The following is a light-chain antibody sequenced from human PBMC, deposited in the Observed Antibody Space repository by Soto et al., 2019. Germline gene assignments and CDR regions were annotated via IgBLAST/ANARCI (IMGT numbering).Light chain of an antibody. Sequence: IQMTQSPSTLSLSVGDRVTITFRASQSISSWLAWYQQKPGKAPKXLIYDASSLESGVPSRFSGSGSGTEFTLTISSLQPDDFATYYCQQYNSYWTFGQGTKVDIK. CDR2: DAS. J-gene: IGKJ1*01. V-gene: IGKV1-5*01. CDR1: QSISSW. CDR3: QQYNSYWT.